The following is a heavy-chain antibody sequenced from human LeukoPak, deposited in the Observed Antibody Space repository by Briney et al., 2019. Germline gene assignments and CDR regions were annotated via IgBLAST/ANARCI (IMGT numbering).Heavy chain of an antibody. CDR1: GDSVSSNSGA. CDR3: ARSTKMSTIRGYSYAMDV. CDR2: TYYRSEWYY. V-gene: IGHV6-1*01. Sequence: SQTLSLTFAISGDSVSSNSGAWNWIRQSPRRGLEWLGRTYYRSEWYYDYAISVKSRMTINPDTSKNQFSLQLNSVTPEDTAVYYCARSTKMSTIRGYSYAMDVWGQGTTVTVSS. D-gene: IGHD5-24*01. J-gene: IGHJ6*02.